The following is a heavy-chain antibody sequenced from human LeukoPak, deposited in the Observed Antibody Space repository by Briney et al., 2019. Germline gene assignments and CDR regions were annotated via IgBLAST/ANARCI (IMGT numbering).Heavy chain of an antibody. V-gene: IGHV1-2*02. CDR3: AHAIFGASGWFDP. D-gene: IGHD3-3*01. CDR1: GYSFTGHY. J-gene: IGHJ5*02. Sequence: GASVKVSCKASGYSFTGHYMHWVRQAPGQGLEWMGWINPKSGGTNYAQKFQGRVTMTRDTSISTAYMEVNRLRSDDTAIYYCAHAIFGASGWFDPWGQGTLVTVSS. CDR2: INPKSGGT.